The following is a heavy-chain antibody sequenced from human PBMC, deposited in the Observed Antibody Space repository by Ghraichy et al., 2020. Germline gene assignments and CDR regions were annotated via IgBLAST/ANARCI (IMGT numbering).Heavy chain of an antibody. V-gene: IGHV4-4*01. CDR1: GGSISNSNW. CDR2: IYETGSP. J-gene: IGHJ6*02. CDR3: ARGLGDYYYYGMDV. D-gene: IGHD2-21*01. Sequence: GSLSLTCAVSGGSISNSNWWRWVRQPPGKGLEWIGKIYETGSPNYIPSLKSRVTISIDKSKNQFSLDLTSVTAADTAVYFCARGLGDYYYYGMDVWGQGTTVTVSS.